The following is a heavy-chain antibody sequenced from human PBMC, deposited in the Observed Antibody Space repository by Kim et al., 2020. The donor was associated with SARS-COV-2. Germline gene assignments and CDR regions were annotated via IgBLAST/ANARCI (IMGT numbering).Heavy chain of an antibody. J-gene: IGHJ1*01. CDR3: ARGTMGGSDN. D-gene: IGHD3-10*01. V-gene: IGHV4-59*09. CDR2: GRS. Sequence: GRSNRTPSLFGRVTISMGTSNNQFSLKLNSVTAADTAVYYCARGTMGGSDNWGQGTLVTVSS.